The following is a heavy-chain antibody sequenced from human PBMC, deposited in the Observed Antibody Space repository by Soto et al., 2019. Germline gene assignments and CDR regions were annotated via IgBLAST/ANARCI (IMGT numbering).Heavy chain of an antibody. CDR3: AREMYSSSSHTHFDY. CDR1: GYTFTGYY. J-gene: IGHJ4*02. CDR2: INPNSGGT. Sequence: GASVKVSCKASGYTFTGYYMHWVRQAPGQGLEWMGWINPNSGGTNYAQKFQGWVTMTRDTSISTAYMELSRLRSDDTAVYYCAREMYSSSSHTHFDYWGQGTRVTVSS. V-gene: IGHV1-2*04. D-gene: IGHD6-6*01.